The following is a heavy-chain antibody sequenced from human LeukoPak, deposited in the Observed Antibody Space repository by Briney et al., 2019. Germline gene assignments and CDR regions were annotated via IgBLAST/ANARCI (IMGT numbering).Heavy chain of an antibody. D-gene: IGHD2-15*01. CDR2: IYTSGST. J-gene: IGHJ3*02. V-gene: IGHV4-61*02. Sequence: PSETLSLTCTVSGGSISSGSYYWSWIRQPAGKRLEWIGRIYTSGSTNYNPSLKSRVTISVDTSKNQFSLKLSSVTAADTAVYYCARDDGSYDAFDIWGQGTMVTVSS. CDR1: GGSISSGSYY. CDR3: ARDDGSYDAFDI.